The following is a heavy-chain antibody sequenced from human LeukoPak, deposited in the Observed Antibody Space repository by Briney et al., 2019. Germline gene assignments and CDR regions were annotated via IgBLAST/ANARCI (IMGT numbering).Heavy chain of an antibody. J-gene: IGHJ2*01. D-gene: IGHD3-22*01. CDR2: IYTSGST. V-gene: IGHV4-4*07. CDR1: GGSISSYY. CDR3: ARVGYYDSSGYSLYWYFDL. Sequence: SETLSLTCTVSGGSISSYYWSWIRQPAGKGREWIGRIYTSGSTNYNPSLKSRVTMSVDTSKNQFSLKLSSVPAADTAVYYCARVGYYDSSGYSLYWYFDLWGRGTLVTVSS.